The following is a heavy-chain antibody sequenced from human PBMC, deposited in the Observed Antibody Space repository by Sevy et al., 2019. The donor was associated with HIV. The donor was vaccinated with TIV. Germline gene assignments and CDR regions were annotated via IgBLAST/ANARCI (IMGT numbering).Heavy chain of an antibody. CDR2: IKKDGSQK. J-gene: IGHJ4*02. CDR3: FGGTN. D-gene: IGHD3-10*01. V-gene: IGHV3-7*03. CDR1: GLTFSNYW. Sequence: GGSQRLSCTDSGLTFSNYWMHWVRQAPGKGLEWVASIKKDGSQKDYVDSVKGRFIISRDNAKSSVYLQMNSLRDEDAAVYYSFGGTNWGQGTLVTVSS.